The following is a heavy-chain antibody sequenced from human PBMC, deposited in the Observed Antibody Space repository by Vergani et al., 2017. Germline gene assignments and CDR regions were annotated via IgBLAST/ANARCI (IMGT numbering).Heavy chain of an antibody. CDR2: ISYDGSNQ. J-gene: IGHJ6*02. CDR3: AKDLGGSGSYYEYYYYGMDV. Sequence: GGWVVQPGMSLRLSCAASGFTFSSYGMHWVRQAPGKGLEWVAVISYDGSNQYYADSVKGRFTISRDNSKNTLYLQMNSLRAEDTAVYYCAKDLGGSGSYYEYYYYGMDVWGQGTTVTVSS. D-gene: IGHD3-10*01. CDR1: GFTFSSYG. V-gene: IGHV3-30*18.